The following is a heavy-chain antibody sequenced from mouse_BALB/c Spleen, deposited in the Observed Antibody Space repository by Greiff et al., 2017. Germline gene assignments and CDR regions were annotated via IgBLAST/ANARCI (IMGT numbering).Heavy chain of an antibody. CDR2: ISSGSSTI. J-gene: IGHJ3*01. CDR3: ARGLTGTVAWFAY. V-gene: IGHV5-17*02. CDR1: GFTFSSFG. Sequence: EVHLVESGGGLVQPGGSRKLSCAASGFTFSSFGMHWVRQAPEKGLEWVAYISSGSSTIYYADTVKGRFTISRDNPKNTLFLQMTSLRSEDTAMYYCARGLTGTVAWFAYWGQGTLVTVSA. D-gene: IGHD4-1*01.